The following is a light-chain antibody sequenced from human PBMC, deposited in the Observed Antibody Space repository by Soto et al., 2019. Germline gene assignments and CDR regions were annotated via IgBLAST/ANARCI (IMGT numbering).Light chain of an antibody. CDR3: QQYNSYST. V-gene: IGKV1-5*03. J-gene: IGKJ2*01. CDR2: KAS. Sequence: DVQMTQSPSTLSAYVGDRVTITCRASQSISNWLAWYQQKPGKAPKLLIYKASTLESGVPSRFSGSGSGTEFTLTISSLQPDDFATYYCQQYNSYSTFGQGTKLEIK. CDR1: QSISNW.